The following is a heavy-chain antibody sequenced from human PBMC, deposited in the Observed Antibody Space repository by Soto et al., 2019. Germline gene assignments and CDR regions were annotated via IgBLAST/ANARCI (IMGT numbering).Heavy chain of an antibody. CDR2: ISAYNGTT. CDR1: GYTFTSYG. V-gene: IGHV1-18*01. D-gene: IGHD6-13*01. Sequence: QVQLVQSGAAVKKPGASVKVSCKASGYTFTSYGISWVRQAPGQGLEWMGWISAYNGTTNYAQRLQGRFTMTRDTSTSTADMELRSLRSDDTAVYYGARDSGAYSSPRHPLMSRAWDYWGQGTLVTVSS. CDR3: ARDSGAYSSPRHPLMSRAWDY. J-gene: IGHJ4*02.